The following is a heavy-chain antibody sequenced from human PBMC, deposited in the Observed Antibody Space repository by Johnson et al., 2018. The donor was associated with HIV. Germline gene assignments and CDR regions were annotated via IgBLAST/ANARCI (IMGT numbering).Heavy chain of an antibody. J-gene: IGHJ3*02. CDR3: ARDPSSMIVVAYAFDI. CDR1: GFTFSYYY. Sequence: QVQLVESGGGLVKPGGSLRLSCAASGFTFSYYYMSWIRQAPGKGLEWVSYISSSGSTIYYADSVKGLFTISRDNAKNSLYLQMNSLRAEDTAVYYCARDPSSMIVVAYAFDIWGQGTMVTVSS. CDR2: ISSSGSTI. D-gene: IGHD3-22*01. V-gene: IGHV3-11*01.